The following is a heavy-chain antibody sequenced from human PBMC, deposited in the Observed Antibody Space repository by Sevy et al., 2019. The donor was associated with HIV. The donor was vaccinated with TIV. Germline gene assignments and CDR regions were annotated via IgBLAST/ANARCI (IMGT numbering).Heavy chain of an antibody. Sequence: GGSLRLSCAASGFTFSSYAMSWVRQAPGKGLEWVSAISGSGGNTYYADSVKGRFTISRDNSKNTLYLQMNSLRAEDTAVYYCAKEPGITGTTPVDYWGQGTLVTVSS. CDR1: GFTFSSYA. V-gene: IGHV3-23*01. CDR3: AKEPGITGTTPVDY. CDR2: ISGSGGNT. D-gene: IGHD1-7*01. J-gene: IGHJ4*02.